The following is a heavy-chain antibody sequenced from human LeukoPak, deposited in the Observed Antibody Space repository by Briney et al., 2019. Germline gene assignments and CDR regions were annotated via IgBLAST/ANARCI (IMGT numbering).Heavy chain of an antibody. CDR3: AKRLVVSRFDY. D-gene: IGHD3-22*01. CDR1: GFTFSNYG. J-gene: IGHJ4*02. CDR2: ISGSGGST. Sequence: PGGTLRLSCAASGFTFSNYGMSWVRQAPGKGLEWVSAISGSGGSTFYADSVKGRFTISRDNSKNTLYLQMNSLRAEDTAVYYCAKRLVVSRFDYWGQGTLVTVSS. V-gene: IGHV3-23*01.